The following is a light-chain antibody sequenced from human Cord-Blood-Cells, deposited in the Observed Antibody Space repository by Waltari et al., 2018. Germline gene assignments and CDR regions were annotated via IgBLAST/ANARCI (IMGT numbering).Light chain of an antibody. Sequence: QSALTQPASVSGSPGQSITISCPGTSSDVGGYTYVSWYQQPPGKAPKLMIYDVSKRPSGVSNRFSGSKSGNTASLTISGLQAEDEADYYCSSYTSSSTWVFGGGTKLTVL. CDR1: SSDVGGYTY. CDR3: SSYTSSSTWV. J-gene: IGLJ3*02. CDR2: DVS. V-gene: IGLV2-14*01.